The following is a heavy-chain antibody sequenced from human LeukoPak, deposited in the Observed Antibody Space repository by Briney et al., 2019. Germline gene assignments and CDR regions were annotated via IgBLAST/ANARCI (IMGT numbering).Heavy chain of an antibody. CDR2: IYWDGDK. J-gene: IGHJ4*02. CDR1: GFSLSTSGVG. CDR3: AHSSRSPTCVNSRCYYFDY. Sequence: SGRTLVNPTQTFTLTCTFSGFSLSTSGVGVGWIRQPPGKPLEYLAIIYWDGDKRYKPSLEGRLTITKDTSRNQVVLTMTNMDPVDTATYFCAHSSRSPTCVNSRCYYFDYWAQGTLVTVSS. V-gene: IGHV2-5*02. D-gene: IGHD6-13*01.